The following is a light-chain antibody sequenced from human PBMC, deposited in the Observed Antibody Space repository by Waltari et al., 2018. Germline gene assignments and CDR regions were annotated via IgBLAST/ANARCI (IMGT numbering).Light chain of an antibody. V-gene: IGLV2-11*01. CDR1: SSDVGRYDY. CDR2: DVT. J-gene: IGLJ3*02. CDR3: CSYEGTHICWV. Sequence: QSALTQPRSVSGSPGQSVTISCTGTSSDVGRYDYVSWYQQHPGKAPKLLIYDVTKRPSGVPDGFYGSSSGNTASLTISGLQDEDEADYYCCSYEGTHICWVFGGGTTLTVL.